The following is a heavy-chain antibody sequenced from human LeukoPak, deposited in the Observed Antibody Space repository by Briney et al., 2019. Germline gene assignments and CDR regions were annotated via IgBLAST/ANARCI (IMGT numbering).Heavy chain of an antibody. CDR1: SGSISSSNYY. J-gene: IGHJ6*03. Sequence: SETLSLTCSVSSGSISSSNYYWSWIRQPAGKGLEWIGRISTIGSTNYNPSLNSRVTISIDTSKNQFSLKLSSVTAADTAVYYCARDGCGGSCFHYYYYYMDVWGKGTTVTISS. CDR2: ISTIGST. V-gene: IGHV4-61*02. D-gene: IGHD2-15*01. CDR3: ARDGCGGSCFHYYYYYMDV.